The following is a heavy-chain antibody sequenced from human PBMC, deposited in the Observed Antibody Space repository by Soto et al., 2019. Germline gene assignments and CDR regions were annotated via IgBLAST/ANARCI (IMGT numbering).Heavy chain of an antibody. CDR1: GGTFSSYA. CDR3: ARDRDFWSGYYTVYYYYGMDV. J-gene: IGHJ6*02. CDR2: IIPIFGTA. Sequence: GASVKVSCKASGGTFSSYAISWVRQAPGQGLEWMGGIIPIFGTANYAQKFQGRVTITADESTSTAYMELSSLRSEDTAVYYCARDRDFWSGYYTVYYYYGMDVWGQGTTVTVSS. V-gene: IGHV1-69*13. D-gene: IGHD3-3*01.